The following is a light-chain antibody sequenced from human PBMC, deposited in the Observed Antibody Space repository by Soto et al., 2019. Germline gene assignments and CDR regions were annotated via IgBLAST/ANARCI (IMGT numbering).Light chain of an antibody. CDR1: QDIGTW. CDR3: QQLRMYPST. V-gene: IGKV1-12*01. J-gene: IGKJ4*01. CDR2: GPS. Sequence: DIKMTQSPSSVSASVGDRVTITCRASQDIGTWLAWYQQKPGKAPKLLIFGPSRLHSGVPSRFSGSGSGTDFALTITSLQAEDVATYYCQQLRMYPSTFGGGTKVDIK.